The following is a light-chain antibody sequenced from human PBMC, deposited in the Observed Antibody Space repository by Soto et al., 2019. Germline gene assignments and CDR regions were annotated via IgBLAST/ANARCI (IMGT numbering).Light chain of an antibody. CDR1: SSDVGGYTY. V-gene: IGLV2-14*01. CDR2: EVN. Sequence: QSALTQPASVSGSPRQSITISCTGASSDVGGYTYVSWYQQHPGKAPKLMIYEVNNRPSGVSNRFSGSKSGNTASLTISGLQTEDEADYYCSSYTSSSTLYVFATGTKVTVL. CDR3: SSYTSSSTLYV. J-gene: IGLJ1*01.